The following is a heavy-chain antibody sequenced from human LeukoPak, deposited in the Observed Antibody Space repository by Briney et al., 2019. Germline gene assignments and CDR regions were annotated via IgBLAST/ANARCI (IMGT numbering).Heavy chain of an antibody. D-gene: IGHD1-26*01. Sequence: PGGSLRLSCVASGFTFSSYWIHWVRQDPRKGLVWVSRINGDGRNINYADSMRGRFTISRDNAKNTLFLQMNTLRVEDTAVYYCARDGTESRSYAFDIWGQGTMVTVSS. V-gene: IGHV3-74*01. J-gene: IGHJ3*02. CDR1: GFTFSSYW. CDR3: ARDGTESRSYAFDI. CDR2: INGDGRNI.